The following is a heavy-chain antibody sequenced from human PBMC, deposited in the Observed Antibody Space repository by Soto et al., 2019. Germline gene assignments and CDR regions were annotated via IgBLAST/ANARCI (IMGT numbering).Heavy chain of an antibody. V-gene: IGHV3-30-3*01. Sequence: QVQLVESGGGVVQPGRSLRLSCAASGFTFSSYAMHWVRQAPGKGLEWVAVISYDGSNKYYADSVKGRFTISRDNSKNTLYLQMNSLRAEDTAVYYCASNKPHTNELPPFYQVVGDYGMDVWGQGTTVTVSS. D-gene: IGHD3-10*01. J-gene: IGHJ6*02. CDR3: ASNKPHTNELPPFYQVVGDYGMDV. CDR2: ISYDGSNK. CDR1: GFTFSSYA.